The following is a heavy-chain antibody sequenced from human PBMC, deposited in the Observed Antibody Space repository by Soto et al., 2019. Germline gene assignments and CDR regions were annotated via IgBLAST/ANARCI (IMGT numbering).Heavy chain of an antibody. V-gene: IGHV4-34*01. D-gene: IGHD7-27*01. CDR2: INHSGST. CDR1: GGSFSGYY. CDR3: ARGWGRIFDY. J-gene: IGHJ4*02. Sequence: QVQLQQWGAGLLKPSETLSLTCAVYGGSFSGYYWNWIRQPPGKGLEWIGEINHSGSTNYNPSLKSRVTISVDTSKNQFSLQLSSVPAADPAVYYCARGWGRIFDYWGQGTLVTVSS.